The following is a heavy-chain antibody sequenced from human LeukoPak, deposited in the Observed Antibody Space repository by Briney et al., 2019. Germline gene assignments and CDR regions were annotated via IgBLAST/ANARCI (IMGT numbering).Heavy chain of an antibody. J-gene: IGHJ5*02. CDR2: INHSGST. Sequence: MASETLSLTCAVYGGSFSGYYWSWIRQPPGKGLEWIGEINHSGSTNYNPSLKSRVTISVDTSKNQFSLKLSSVTAADTAVYYCARGKDYYGSGSYYNFRFWFDPWGQGTLVTVSS. D-gene: IGHD3-10*01. CDR3: ARGKDYYGSGSYYNFRFWFDP. CDR1: GGSFSGYY. V-gene: IGHV4-34*01.